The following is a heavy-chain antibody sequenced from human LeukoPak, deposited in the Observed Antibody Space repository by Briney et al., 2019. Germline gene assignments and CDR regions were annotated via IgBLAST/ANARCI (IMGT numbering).Heavy chain of an antibody. D-gene: IGHD3-22*01. CDR3: ARAPSEIGGYYPEYFRH. CDR2: IKSDGST. Sequence: GGSLRLSCAASGFTFSSYWMHWVRQAPGKGLVWVSRIKSDGSTNYADSVKGRFTISRDNAKNTVSLQMNSLRAEDTGVYYCARAPSEIGGYYPEYFRHWGQDTLVTVSS. CDR1: GFTFSSYW. V-gene: IGHV3-74*01. J-gene: IGHJ1*01.